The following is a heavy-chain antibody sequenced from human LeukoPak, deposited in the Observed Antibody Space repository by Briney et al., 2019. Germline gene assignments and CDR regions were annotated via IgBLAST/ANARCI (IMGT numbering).Heavy chain of an antibody. V-gene: IGHV3-9*01. Sequence: PGRSLRLSCAASGFTFDDYAMHWVRQAPGKGLEWVSGISWNSGSKGYADSVKGRFTISRDNAKNSLYLQMNTLRAEDTAVYYCARGSDTAMVLFYYFDYWGQGTLVTVSS. CDR3: ARGSDTAMVLFYYFDY. J-gene: IGHJ4*02. D-gene: IGHD5-18*01. CDR1: GFTFDDYA. CDR2: ISWNSGSK.